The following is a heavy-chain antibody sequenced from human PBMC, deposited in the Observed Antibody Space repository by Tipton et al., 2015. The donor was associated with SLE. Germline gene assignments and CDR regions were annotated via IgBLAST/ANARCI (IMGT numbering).Heavy chain of an antibody. CDR3: ARHRWSRETMAVDWFDP. D-gene: IGHD3-10*01. CDR2: ISGRGTNT. Sequence: GSLRLSCVAYGFVFNSYRMNWIRQAPGGGLEWVSGISGRGTNTYYADSVKGRFTISRDNSDNTLYLDINSLRAEDSGVYYCARHRWSRETMAVDWFDPWGQGTLVTVSS. CDR1: GFVFNSYR. V-gene: IGHV3-23*01. J-gene: IGHJ5*02.